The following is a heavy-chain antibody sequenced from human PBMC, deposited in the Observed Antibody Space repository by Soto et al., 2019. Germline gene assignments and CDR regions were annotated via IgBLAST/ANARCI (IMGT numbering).Heavy chain of an antibody. V-gene: IGHV4-39*01. D-gene: IGHD3-10*01. CDR2: VYYNENT. Sequence: SETLSLTCSVSGASINNFAYYWGWIRQPPGKGLEWIGTVYYNENTYYNPSLRSRVAISVDTAKNQFSLNLRSVTAADTAVYFCARRERYYGSPGWFDPWGQGALVTVSS. CDR1: GASINNFAYY. CDR3: ARRERYYGSPGWFDP. J-gene: IGHJ5*01.